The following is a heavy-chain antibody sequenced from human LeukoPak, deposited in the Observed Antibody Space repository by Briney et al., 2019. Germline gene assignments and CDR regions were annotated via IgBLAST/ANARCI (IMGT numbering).Heavy chain of an antibody. CDR1: GFTFGDYA. CDR2: IRSKAYGGST. Sequence: GGSLRLSCTASGFTFGDYAMSWFRQAPGKGLEWVGFIRSKAYGGSTEYAASVKGRFTISRDDSKSIAYLQMNSLKTEDTAVYYCTRDRFNYYDSSGLYYWGQGTLVTVSS. J-gene: IGHJ4*02. D-gene: IGHD3-22*01. CDR3: TRDRFNYYDSSGLYY. V-gene: IGHV3-49*03.